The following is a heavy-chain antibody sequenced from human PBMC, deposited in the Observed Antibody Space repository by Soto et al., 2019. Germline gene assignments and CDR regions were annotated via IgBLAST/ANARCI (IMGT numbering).Heavy chain of an antibody. CDR2: VYSTGGT. CDR1: SGPSSSHN. V-gene: IGHV4-59*08. D-gene: IGHD1-1*01. Sequence: QVQLQQSGPGLVKPSETLSLTCSVSSGPSSSHNWGWIRQPPGRGLEWIGYVYSTGGTSYNPSLQSRVTISADTSTNHISPTLTSVTAADTAVYYCVRQGIGNLHGLVDVWGQGTTVRVSS. CDR3: VRQGIGNLHGLVDV. J-gene: IGHJ6*02.